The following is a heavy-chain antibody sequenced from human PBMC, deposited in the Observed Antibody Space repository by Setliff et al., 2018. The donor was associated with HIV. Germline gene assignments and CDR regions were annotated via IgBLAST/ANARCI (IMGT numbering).Heavy chain of an antibody. CDR2: IYTRGNT. J-gene: IGHJ6*03. D-gene: IGHD3-22*01. Sequence: SETLSLTCSVSGASITSHNRSWIRQAAGKGLEWIGRIYTRGNTNYNPSLRSRVTISVDTSKNQFSLKLSSVTAADTAVYYCARGRVDDSSGYYGVVDYYYYYYMDVWGKGTTVTVSS. CDR3: ARGRVDDSSGYYGVVDYYYYYYMDV. CDR1: GASITSHN. V-gene: IGHV4-4*07.